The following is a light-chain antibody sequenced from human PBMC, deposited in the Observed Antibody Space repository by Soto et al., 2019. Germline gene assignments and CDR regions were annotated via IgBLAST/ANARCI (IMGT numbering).Light chain of an antibody. CDR3: QQYGNSEII. V-gene: IGKV3-20*01. CDR1: QSVPNTY. J-gene: IGKJ5*01. Sequence: EIVLTPSPGTLSMSAGERAVLSCRTSQSVPNTYVAWYQQQPGQAPRLLISDTSNRATGIPDRFIGSGSGTDFTLTISRLEPEDFAVFYCQQYGNSEIIFGQGTRLEIK. CDR2: DTS.